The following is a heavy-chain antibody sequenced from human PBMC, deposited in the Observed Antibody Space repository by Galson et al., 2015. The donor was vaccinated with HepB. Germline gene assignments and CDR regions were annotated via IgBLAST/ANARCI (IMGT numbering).Heavy chain of an antibody. CDR2: VSYDGSRE. J-gene: IGHJ3*02. CDR1: GFTFSSYA. V-gene: IGHV3-30*04. Sequence: SLRLSCAASGFTFSSYAMHWVRQAPGKGLEWVAIVSYDGSREYYGDSVKGRFTISRDNSKNTLHLQMNSLKAEDTAVYYCVRDTTNMVRGLINTFDIWGQGTMVTVSS. CDR3: VRDTTNMVRGLINTFDI. D-gene: IGHD3-10*01.